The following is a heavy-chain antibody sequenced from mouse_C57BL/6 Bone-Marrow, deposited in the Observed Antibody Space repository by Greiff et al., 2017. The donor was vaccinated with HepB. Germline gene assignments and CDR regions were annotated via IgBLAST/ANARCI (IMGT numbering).Heavy chain of an antibody. CDR3: ARTVGYYYGSSYDYYAMDY. Sequence: VQLQQSGPELVKPGASVKIPCKASGYTFTDYNMDWVKQSHGKSLEWIGDINPNNGGTIYNQKFKGKATLTVDKSSSTDYMELRSLTSEDTAVYYWARTVGYYYGSSYDYYAMDYWGQGTSVTVSS. D-gene: IGHD1-1*01. CDR1: GYTFTDYN. V-gene: IGHV1-18*01. CDR2: INPNNGGT. J-gene: IGHJ4*01.